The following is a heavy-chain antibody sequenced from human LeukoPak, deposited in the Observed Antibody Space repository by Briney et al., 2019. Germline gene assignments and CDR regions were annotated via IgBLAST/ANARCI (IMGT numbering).Heavy chain of an antibody. CDR3: ARESGFYGSGSRY. D-gene: IGHD3-10*01. J-gene: IGHJ4*02. Sequence: ASVKVSCKASGHTFTSYDINWVRQAPGQGLEWMGWMNANSGNTGYAQKFQGRLTMTRNPSTSTAYMELSSLRSEDTAVYYCARESGFYGSGSRYWGQGTLVTVSS. V-gene: IGHV1-8*01. CDR2: MNANSGNT. CDR1: GHTFTSYD.